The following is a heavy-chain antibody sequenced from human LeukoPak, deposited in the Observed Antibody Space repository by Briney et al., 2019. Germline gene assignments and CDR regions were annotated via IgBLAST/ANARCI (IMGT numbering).Heavy chain of an antibody. CDR3: ARRIPWIGGDFWSGYYYFDY. Sequence: MASETLSLTCAVYGGSFSGYYWSWIRQPPGKGLEWIGEINHSGSTNYNPSLKSRVTISVDTSKNQFSLKLSSVTAADTAVYYCARRIPWIGGDFWSGYYYFDYWGQGTLVTVSS. D-gene: IGHD3-3*01. CDR2: INHSGST. V-gene: IGHV4-34*01. CDR1: GGSFSGYY. J-gene: IGHJ4*02.